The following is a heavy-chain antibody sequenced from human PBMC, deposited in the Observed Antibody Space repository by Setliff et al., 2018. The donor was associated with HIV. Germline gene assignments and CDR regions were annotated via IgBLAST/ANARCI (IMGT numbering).Heavy chain of an antibody. J-gene: IGHJ4*02. CDR1: SGSISSGSYF. V-gene: IGHV4-61*09. Sequence: TSETLSLTCTVFSGSISSGSYFWSWIRQPAGKGLQWIGHISGSGSTNYNPSLTSRVAISVDTSKNRFSLNLTSVTAADTAVYYCARGPTVVTPLSYFDYWGQGTLVTVSS. D-gene: IGHD2-21*02. CDR2: ISGSGST. CDR3: ARGPTVVTPLSYFDY.